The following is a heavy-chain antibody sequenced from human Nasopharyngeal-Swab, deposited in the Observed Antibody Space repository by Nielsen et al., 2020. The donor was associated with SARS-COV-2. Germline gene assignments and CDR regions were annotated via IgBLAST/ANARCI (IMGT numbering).Heavy chain of an antibody. CDR3: ARQPNPSLDYDYVWGPDY. J-gene: IGHJ4*02. D-gene: IGHD3-16*01. CDR2: IYYSGST. V-gene: IGHV4-59*04. CDR1: GGSISSYY. Sequence: SETLSLTCTVSGGSISSYYWSWIRQPPGKGLEWIGYIYYSGSTYYNPSLKSRVTISVDTSKNQFSLKLSSVTAADTAVYYCARQPNPSLDYDYVWGPDYWGQGTLVTVSS.